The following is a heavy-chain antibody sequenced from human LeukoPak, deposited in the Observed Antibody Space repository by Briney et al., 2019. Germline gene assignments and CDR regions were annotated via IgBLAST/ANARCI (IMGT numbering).Heavy chain of an antibody. Sequence: SVKVSCKASGGTFSSYAISWVRQAPGQGLEWMGRIIPILGIANDAQKFQGRVTITADKSTSTAYVELSSLRSEDTAVYYCARDPPAAAGIDYWGQGTLVTVSS. D-gene: IGHD6-13*01. J-gene: IGHJ4*02. CDR1: GGTFSSYA. CDR3: ARDPPAAAGIDY. CDR2: IIPILGIA. V-gene: IGHV1-69*04.